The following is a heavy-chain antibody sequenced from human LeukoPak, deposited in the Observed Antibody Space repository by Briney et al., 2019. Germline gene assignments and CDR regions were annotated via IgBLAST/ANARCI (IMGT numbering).Heavy chain of an antibody. CDR3: ATLNGVTRIAAGRRGFFDF. D-gene: IGHD2-8*01. V-gene: IGHV3-48*03. CDR2: ISSSGSTI. CDR1: GFTFSSYE. Sequence: PGGSLRLSCAASGFTFSSYEMNWVRQAPGKGLEGVSYISSSGSTIYYADSVKGRFTISRDDSKKSLYLQMNSLRADDTAIYYCATLNGVTRIAAGRRGFFDFWGQGTVVTVSS. J-gene: IGHJ3*01.